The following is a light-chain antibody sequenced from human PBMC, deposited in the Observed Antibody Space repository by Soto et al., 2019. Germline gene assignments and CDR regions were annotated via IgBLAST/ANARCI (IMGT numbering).Light chain of an antibody. Sequence: QSVLXQPPSASGTPGQTVIISCSGSRSDIGSNFVNWYQHPPGTAPKLLIYNSNQRPSGVPDRFSGSKSGTSASPAISGLQSEDEADYYCAAWDDSLTGPVFGTGTKVTVL. CDR1: RSDIGSNF. J-gene: IGLJ1*01. V-gene: IGLV1-44*01. CDR3: AAWDDSLTGPV. CDR2: NSN.